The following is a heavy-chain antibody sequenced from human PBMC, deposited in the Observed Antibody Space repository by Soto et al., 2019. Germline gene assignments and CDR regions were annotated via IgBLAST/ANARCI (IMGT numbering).Heavy chain of an antibody. J-gene: IGHJ5*02. CDR1: GGSISSYY. D-gene: IGHD3-16*01. CDR3: AREPSRGDWFDP. CDR2: IYTSGST. V-gene: IGHV4-4*07. Sequence: SETLSLTCTVSGGSISSYYWSWIRQPAGKGLEWIGRIYTSGSTNYNPSLKSRVTMPVDTSKNQFSLKLSSVTAADTAVYYCAREPSRGDWFDPWGQGTLVTVSS.